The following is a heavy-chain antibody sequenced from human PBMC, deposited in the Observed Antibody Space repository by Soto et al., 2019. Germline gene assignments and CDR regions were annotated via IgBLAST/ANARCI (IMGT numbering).Heavy chain of an antibody. D-gene: IGHD2-8*02. CDR1: GGSFSGYY. CDR2: INHSGST. V-gene: IGHV4-34*01. J-gene: IGHJ4*02. Sequence: QVQLQQWGAGLLKPSETLSLTCAVYGGSFSGYYWTWIRQPPGTGLEWIGEINHSGSTNYNPSLKSRVTISVDTSKNQFSLKLTSVTAEDTAVYYCAREKITGLFDYWGQGTLVTVSS. CDR3: AREKITGLFDY.